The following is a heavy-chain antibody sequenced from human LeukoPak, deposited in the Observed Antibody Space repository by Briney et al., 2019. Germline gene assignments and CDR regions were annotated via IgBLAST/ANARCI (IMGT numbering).Heavy chain of an antibody. CDR2: IKQDGSEK. Sequence: PGGSLRLSCAASGFTFSGYWKSWVRQAPGKGLEWVANIKQDGSEKYYVDSVKGRFTISRDNAKNSLYLQMNSLRAEDTAVYYCARDRVVTAMFASVRYFDLWGRGTLVTVSS. D-gene: IGHD2-21*02. J-gene: IGHJ2*01. V-gene: IGHV3-7*01. CDR1: GFTFSGYW. CDR3: ARDRVVTAMFASVRYFDL.